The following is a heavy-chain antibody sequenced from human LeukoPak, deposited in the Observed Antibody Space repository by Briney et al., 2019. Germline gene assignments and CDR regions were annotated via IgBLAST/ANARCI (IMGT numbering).Heavy chain of an antibody. V-gene: IGHV4-34*01. J-gene: IGHJ4*02. CDR1: GGSFSGYY. CDR2: INHSGST. Sequence: AAETLSLTCAVYGGSFSGYYWSWIRQPPGKGLEWIGEINHSGSTNYNPSLKSRVTISVDTSKNQFSLKLSSVTAADTAVYYCARGSRIHYDSSGYYKYWGQGTLVTVSS. D-gene: IGHD3-22*01. CDR3: ARGSRIHYDSSGYYKY.